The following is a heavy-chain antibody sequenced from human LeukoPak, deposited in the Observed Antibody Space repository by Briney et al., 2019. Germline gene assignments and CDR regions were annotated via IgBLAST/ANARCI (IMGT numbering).Heavy chain of an antibody. CDR3: ARGRGSSSWMYFDY. V-gene: IGHV4-34*01. Sequence: SETLSLTCAVYGGSFRGCYWRWIRQPPGKGLAWIGEINHSGSANYNPSLKCRVTISVDTSKNQFSLKLSSGTAADTAVYYCARGRGSSSWMYFDYWGQGTRVTVSS. J-gene: IGHJ4*02. CDR2: INHSGSA. D-gene: IGHD6-13*01. CDR1: GGSFRGCY.